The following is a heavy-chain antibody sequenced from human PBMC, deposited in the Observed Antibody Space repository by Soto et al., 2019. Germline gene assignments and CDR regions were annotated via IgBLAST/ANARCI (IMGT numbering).Heavy chain of an antibody. J-gene: IGHJ4*02. CDR2: MQPSTGRT. Sequence: QVQLVQSGAEVREPGASVKVSCKASGYSFTSLDINWVRQTAGQGLEWMGWMQPSTGRTGYAQKFQGIVTMTRDTYINTAYMELPTLTSDDTAFYYCARGVSAGVDYWGQGTLVTVSS. V-gene: IGHV1-8*01. CDR3: ARGVSAGVDY. CDR1: GYSFTSLD. D-gene: IGHD1-26*01.